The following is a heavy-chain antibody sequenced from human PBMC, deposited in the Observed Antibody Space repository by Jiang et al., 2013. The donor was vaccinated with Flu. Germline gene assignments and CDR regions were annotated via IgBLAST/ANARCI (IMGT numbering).Heavy chain of an antibody. CDR2: ISFHSRYI. V-gene: IGHV3-21*04. J-gene: IGHJ6*02. Sequence: LVKPGGVPETLLCSLFIQPQYLYHELGSARLRERGLEWVASISFHSRYIYYADSVRGRFIISRDNARNSAYLQMVNVRAEDTGVYYCARERPSKTYVHFYGMDVWGQGTTVT. CDR1: IQPQYLY. D-gene: IGHD4-11*01. CDR3: ARERPSKTYVHFYGMDV.